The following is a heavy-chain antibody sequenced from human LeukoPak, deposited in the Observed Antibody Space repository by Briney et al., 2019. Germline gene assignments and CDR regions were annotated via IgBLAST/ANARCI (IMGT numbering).Heavy chain of an antibody. Sequence: GGSLRLSCAASGFTFSSFATSWVRQAPGKGLEWVSGISANGGSTYYADSVKGRFTISRDNSKNTLYLQMNSLRAEDTAVYYCAKGFYDNSASGAFDIWGQGTMVTVSS. D-gene: IGHD3-22*01. CDR2: ISANGGST. CDR1: GFTFSSFA. V-gene: IGHV3-23*01. J-gene: IGHJ3*02. CDR3: AKGFYDNSASGAFDI.